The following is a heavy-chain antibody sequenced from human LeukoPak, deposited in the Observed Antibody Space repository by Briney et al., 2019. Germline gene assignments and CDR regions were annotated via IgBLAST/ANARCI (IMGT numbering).Heavy chain of an antibody. CDR3: ARNNGMDV. J-gene: IGHJ6*02. CDR1: GFALSSHW. V-gene: IGHV3-7*03. Sequence: GGSLRLPCAASGFALSSHWMTWVRQVPGRGPEWVANVNRDGSETYYLDSVKGRFTISKDNAKNSLYLQMNSLRAEDTALYHCARNNGMDVWGQGTTVIVSS. CDR2: VNRDGSET.